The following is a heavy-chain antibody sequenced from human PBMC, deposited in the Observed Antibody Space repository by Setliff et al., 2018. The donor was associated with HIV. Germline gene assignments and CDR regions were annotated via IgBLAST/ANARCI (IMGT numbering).Heavy chain of an antibody. CDR2: VHYGGSI. D-gene: IGHD3-3*01. Sequence: PSETLSLTCTVSGGPISTNDYYWGFIRQSPGKGLEWIASVHYGGSIFYNPSLKSRVTLSVGTSKRQFFLNLSSATTADTAMYYCVRPSFSIGGGSMFDSWGQGIVVTVSS. CDR1: GGPISTNDYY. V-gene: IGHV4-39*01. J-gene: IGHJ4*02. CDR3: VRPSFSIGGGSMFDS.